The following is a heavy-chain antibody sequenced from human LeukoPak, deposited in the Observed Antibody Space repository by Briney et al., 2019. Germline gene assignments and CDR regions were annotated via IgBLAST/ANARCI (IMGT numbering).Heavy chain of an antibody. CDR3: ARGYSSSWSGEWFDP. D-gene: IGHD6-13*01. V-gene: IGHV3-30-3*01. CDR1: GFTFSSYA. CDR2: ISYDGSNK. Sequence: PGGSLRLSCAASGFTFSSYAMHWVRQAPGKGLEWVAVISYDGSNKYYADSVKGRFTISRDNAKNSLYLQMNSLRAEDTAVYYCARGYSSSWSGEWFDPWGQGTLVTVSS. J-gene: IGHJ5*02.